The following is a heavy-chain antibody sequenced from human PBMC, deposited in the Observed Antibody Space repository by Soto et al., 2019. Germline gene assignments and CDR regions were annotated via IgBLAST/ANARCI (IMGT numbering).Heavy chain of an antibody. V-gene: IGHV3-30-3*01. D-gene: IGHD2-2*01. CDR2: ISYDGSNK. CDR1: GFSFGSYA. J-gene: IGHJ4*02. Sequence: QVQLVESGGGVVQPGRSLTLSCAASGFSFGSYAMHWVRQAPGKGLEWVALISYDGSNKYYADSVKGRFTISRDNSKNTLNLQVNSLRAEDTAVYYCERCSGTSCHLGSDYWGQGTLVTVSS. CDR3: ERCSGTSCHLGSDY.